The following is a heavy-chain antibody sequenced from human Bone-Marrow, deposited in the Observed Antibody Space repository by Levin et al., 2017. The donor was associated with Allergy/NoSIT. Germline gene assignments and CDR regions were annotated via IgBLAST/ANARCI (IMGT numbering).Heavy chain of an antibody. CDR3: ARRYFVILTGVYYFDS. Sequence: PSETLSLTCAVSGGSISSDGYSWSWIRQPPGKDLEWIGYIYHSGSSYYNPSLKSRVTMSVDRSKNHFSLKVTSVTAADTAVYFCARRYFVILTGVYYFDSWGRGILVTVSS. CDR2: IYHSGSS. V-gene: IGHV4-30-2*01. CDR1: GGSISSDGYS. D-gene: IGHD3-9*01. J-gene: IGHJ4*02.